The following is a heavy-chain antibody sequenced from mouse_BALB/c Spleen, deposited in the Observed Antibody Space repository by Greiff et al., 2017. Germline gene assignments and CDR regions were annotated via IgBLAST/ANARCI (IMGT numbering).Heavy chain of an antibody. CDR2: IDPANGNT. D-gene: IGHD2-1*01. V-gene: IGHV14-3*02. CDR1: GFNIKDTY. Sequence: VQLQQSGAELVKPGASVKLSCTASGFNIKDTYMHWVKQRPEQGLEWIGRIDPANGNTKYDPKFQGKATITADTSSNTAYLQLSSLTSEDTAVYYCASGNYLYYYAMDYWGQGTSVTVAS. CDR3: ASGNYLYYYAMDY. J-gene: IGHJ4*01.